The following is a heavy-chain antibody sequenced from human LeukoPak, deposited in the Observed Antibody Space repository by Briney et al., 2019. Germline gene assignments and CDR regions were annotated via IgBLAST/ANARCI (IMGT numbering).Heavy chain of an antibody. D-gene: IGHD2-15*01. CDR2: IQSDGSST. CDR1: GFTFSNYW. CDR3: AKDHPSDGWPTFEY. Sequence: PGGSLRLSCAASGFTFSNYWMHWVRQGPGKGLVWVSRIQSDGSSTDYADSVKGRFSISRDESQNTVYLAMSSLGVEDTAVYYCAKDHPSDGWPTFEYWGQGVLVTVSS. V-gene: IGHV3-74*01. J-gene: IGHJ4*02.